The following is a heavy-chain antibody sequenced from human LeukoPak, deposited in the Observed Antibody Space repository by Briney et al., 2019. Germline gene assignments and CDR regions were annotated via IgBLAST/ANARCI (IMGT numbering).Heavy chain of an antibody. J-gene: IGHJ4*02. CDR1: GYTFTSYG. Sequence: GASVKVSCKASGYTFTSYGISWVRQAPGQGLEWMGWISAYNGNTNYAQKFQGRVTMTRDTSISTAYMELNRLTSDDTAVYYCARDKYTGYETFDYWGQGTPVTVSS. CDR3: ARDKYTGYETFDY. D-gene: IGHD5-12*01. V-gene: IGHV1-18*01. CDR2: ISAYNGNT.